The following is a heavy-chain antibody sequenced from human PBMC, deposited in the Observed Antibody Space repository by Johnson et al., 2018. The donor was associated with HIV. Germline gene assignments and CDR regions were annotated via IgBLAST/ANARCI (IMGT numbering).Heavy chain of an antibody. CDR3: ARSPRIVVVVAATVGHAFDI. CDR2: VYSGGTT. J-gene: IGHJ3*02. Sequence: VQLVESGGGLVQPGGSLRLSCAASGFTVSSNYMSWVRQAPGKGLESVSVVYSGGTTHYADSVKGRSTISRDNSKNTLYLQMNSLRAEDTAVYYCARSPRIVVVVAATVGHAFDIWGQGTMVTVSS. V-gene: IGHV3-66*02. CDR1: GFTVSSNY. D-gene: IGHD2-15*01.